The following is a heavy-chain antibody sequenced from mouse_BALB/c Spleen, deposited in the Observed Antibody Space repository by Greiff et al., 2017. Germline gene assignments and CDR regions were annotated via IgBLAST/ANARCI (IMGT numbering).Heavy chain of an antibody. J-gene: IGHJ4*01. CDR1: GFTFSSYG. CDR2: ISSGGSYT. V-gene: IGHV5-6*01. CDR3: ARRRDSIYAMDY. Sequence: EVQLVESGGDLVKPGGSLKLSCAASGFTFSSYGMSWVRQTPDKRLEWVATISSGGSYTYYPDSVKGRFTISRDNAKNTLYLQMSSLKSEDTAMYYCARRRDSIYAMDYWGQGTSVTVSS.